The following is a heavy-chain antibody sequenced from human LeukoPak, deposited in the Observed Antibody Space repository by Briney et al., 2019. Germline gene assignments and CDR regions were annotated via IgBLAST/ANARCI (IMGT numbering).Heavy chain of an antibody. CDR2: IYHSGST. J-gene: IGHJ4*02. Sequence: SETLSLTCAVYGGSFSGYYWSWIRQPPGKGLEWIGSIYHSGSTYYNPSLKSRVTISVDTSKNQFSLKLSSVTAADTAVYYCARGGYSYGYYGLWGQGTLVTVSS. D-gene: IGHD5-18*01. CDR1: GGSFSGYY. V-gene: IGHV4-34*01. CDR3: ARGGYSYGYYGL.